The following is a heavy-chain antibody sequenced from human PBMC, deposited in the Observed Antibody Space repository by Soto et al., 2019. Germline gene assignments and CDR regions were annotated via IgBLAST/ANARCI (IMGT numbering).Heavy chain of an antibody. Sequence: LXLSCAASGFTFSGSAMGWVRQSPGKGLEWVSAISGSGGSTYYADSVKGRFTISRDNSKNTLYLQMNSLRAEDTAVYYCAKEGGSGSHQRYYYYGMDFWGQATKATGSS. CDR2: ISGSGGST. J-gene: IGHJ6*02. V-gene: IGHV3-23*01. D-gene: IGHD3-10*01. CDR3: AKEGGSGSHQRYYYYGMDF. CDR1: GFTFSGSA.